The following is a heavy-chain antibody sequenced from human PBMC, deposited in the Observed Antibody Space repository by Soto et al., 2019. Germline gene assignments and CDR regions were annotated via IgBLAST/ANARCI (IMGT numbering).Heavy chain of an antibody. CDR3: TRDGGGKYSGGFDN. D-gene: IGHD3-10*01. CDR2: INHDGTNT. CDR1: GFNFNTYW. Sequence: EVQLVESGGGLVQPGGCLRLSCEISGFNFNTYWMHWVRQAPGEGVVWVSRINHDGTNTDYADSVKGRFTISRDNAKNTLYLERRGRRVDDTVVYYCTRDGGGKYSGGFDNWGQGTLVTASS. J-gene: IGHJ4*02. V-gene: IGHV3-74*01.